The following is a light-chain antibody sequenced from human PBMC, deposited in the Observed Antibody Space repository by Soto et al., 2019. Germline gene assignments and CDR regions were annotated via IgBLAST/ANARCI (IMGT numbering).Light chain of an antibody. CDR2: GAS. J-gene: IGKJ4*01. Sequence: EIVWTQSPGTLSLSPGERATLSSRASQSVSSSYLAWYQQKPGQAPRLLIYGASSRATGIPDRFSGSGSGTDFTLTISRLEPEDFAVYYCQPYGSSPRLTFGGGTKVDVK. CDR3: QPYGSSPRLT. CDR1: QSVSSSY. V-gene: IGKV3-20*01.